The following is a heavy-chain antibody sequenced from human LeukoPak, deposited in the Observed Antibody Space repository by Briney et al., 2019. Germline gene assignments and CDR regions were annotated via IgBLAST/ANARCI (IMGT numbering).Heavy chain of an antibody. CDR1: GFTLSSNY. Sequence: GGSLRLSWAADGFTLSSNYMSWVRQAPGKGLEWVSVIYSGGSTDYADTARGRFTISRDNSKNTLYTQTNSLRAEDTAVYYCERDPIYQHDYGDSRQDAFDIWGQGPMVTVSS. D-gene: IGHD4-17*01. CDR2: IYSGGST. J-gene: IGHJ3*02. CDR3: ERDPIYQHDYGDSRQDAFDI. V-gene: IGHV3-66*01.